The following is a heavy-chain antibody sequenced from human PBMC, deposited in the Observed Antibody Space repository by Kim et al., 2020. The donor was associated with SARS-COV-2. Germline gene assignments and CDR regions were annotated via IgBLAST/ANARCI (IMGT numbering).Heavy chain of an antibody. V-gene: IGHV3-30*18. D-gene: IGHD6-19*01. CDR1: GFTFRSYG. Sequence: GGSLRLSCAASGFTFRSYGMHWVRQAPGKGLEWVAVISYDGSNKYYADSVKGRFTISRDKSKNTLYLQMNSLRAEDTAVYYCAKELGQWLVYPMYYYYGMDVWGQGTTVTVSS. J-gene: IGHJ6*02. CDR2: ISYDGSNK. CDR3: AKELGQWLVYPMYYYYGMDV.